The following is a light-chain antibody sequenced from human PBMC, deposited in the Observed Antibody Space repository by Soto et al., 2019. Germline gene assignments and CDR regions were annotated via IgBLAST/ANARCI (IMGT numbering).Light chain of an antibody. Sequence: QSALTQPRSVSGSPGQSVTISCTGTSSDVGGYNYVSWYQQHPGKAPKLMIYDVSKRPSGVPDRFSGSKSGNTASLTISGLQAEDEADYYSCSYAGSYSLYVFGTVTIDTV. CDR2: DVS. CDR1: SSDVGGYNY. J-gene: IGLJ1*01. V-gene: IGLV2-11*01. CDR3: CSYAGSYSLYV.